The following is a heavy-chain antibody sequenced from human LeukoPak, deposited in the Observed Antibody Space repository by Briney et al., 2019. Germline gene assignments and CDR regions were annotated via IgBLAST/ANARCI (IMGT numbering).Heavy chain of an antibody. V-gene: IGHV4-39*07. Sequence: SSETLSLTCTVSGGSISSSSYYWGWIRQPPGKGLEWIGSIYYIGSTFYNPSLKSRLTISIDTSKNQFSLKLRSVTAADTAVYYCAREDAEQMDNSFDIWGQGTMVTVSS. D-gene: IGHD5-24*01. CDR1: GGSISSSSYY. CDR2: IYYIGST. J-gene: IGHJ3*02. CDR3: AREDAEQMDNSFDI.